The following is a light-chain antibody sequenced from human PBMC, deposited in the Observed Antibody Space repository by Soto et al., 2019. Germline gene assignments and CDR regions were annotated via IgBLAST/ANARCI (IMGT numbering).Light chain of an antibody. CDR3: QKYNSAPWT. CDR2: AAS. V-gene: IGKV1-27*01. J-gene: IGKJ1*01. Sequence: DIQMTQSPSSLSASVGDRVTSTCRASQGISNYLAWYQQKPGKVPKLLIYAASTLQSGVTSRFSGSGSVTDFTRTISILQPEDVATYYCQKYNSAPWTFGQGTKVEIQ. CDR1: QGISNY.